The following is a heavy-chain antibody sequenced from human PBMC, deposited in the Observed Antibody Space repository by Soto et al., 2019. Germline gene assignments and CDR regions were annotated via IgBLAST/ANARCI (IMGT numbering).Heavy chain of an antibody. CDR3: TITPSDSCCGGDCYSSEY. CDR1: GFTFSGSA. J-gene: IGHJ4*02. Sequence: EVQLVESGGGLVQPGGSLKLSCAASGFTFSGSAMHWVRQASGKGLEWVGRIRSKANSYATAYAASVKGRFTISRDDSKNTAYLQMNSLKTEDTAVYYCTITPSDSCCGGDCYSSEYWGQGTLVTVSS. D-gene: IGHD2-21*02. V-gene: IGHV3-73*02. CDR2: IRSKANSYAT.